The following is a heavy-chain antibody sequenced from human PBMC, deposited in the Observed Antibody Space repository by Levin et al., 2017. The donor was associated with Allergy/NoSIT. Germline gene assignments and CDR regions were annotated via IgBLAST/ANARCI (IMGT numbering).Heavy chain of an antibody. J-gene: IGHJ5*02. CDR2: MNPNSGNT. D-gene: IGHD3-10*02. CDR3: ARRNTFSSARHYVNFFLDL. V-gene: IGHV1-8*01. CDR1: GYTFTNYD. Sequence: ASVKVSCKASGYTFTNYDINWVRQVPGQGLELMGWMNPNSGNTGYTENFQGRVAMTRSTSMNTAYLELGVLRSEDTAVYYCARRNTFSSARHYVNFFLDLWGQGTLVIV.